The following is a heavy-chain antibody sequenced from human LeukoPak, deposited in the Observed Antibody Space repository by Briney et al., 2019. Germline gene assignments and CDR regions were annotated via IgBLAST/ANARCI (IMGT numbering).Heavy chain of an antibody. D-gene: IGHD2-2*01. Sequence: PGGSLRLPCAASGFTFSSYAMSWVRQAPGKGLEWVSAISGSGGSTYYADSVKGRFTISRDNSKNTLYLQMNSLRAEDTAVYYCATVFSSSNEFFDYWGQGALVTVSS. CDR2: ISGSGGST. V-gene: IGHV3-23*01. J-gene: IGHJ4*02. CDR3: ATVFSSSNEFFDY. CDR1: GFTFSSYA.